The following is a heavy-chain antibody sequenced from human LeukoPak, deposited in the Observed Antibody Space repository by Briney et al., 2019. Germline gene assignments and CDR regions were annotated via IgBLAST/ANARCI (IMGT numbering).Heavy chain of an antibody. CDR2: INPNSGGT. CDR3: ARDRVTGTDFDY. Sequence: ASVKVSCKASGYTFTGYYMHWVRQAPGQGLEWMGWINPNSGGTNYAQKFQGRVTMTRDTSISTAHMELSRLRSDDTAVYYCARDRVTGTDFDYWGQGTLVTVSS. D-gene: IGHD1-20*01. J-gene: IGHJ4*02. V-gene: IGHV1-2*02. CDR1: GYTFTGYY.